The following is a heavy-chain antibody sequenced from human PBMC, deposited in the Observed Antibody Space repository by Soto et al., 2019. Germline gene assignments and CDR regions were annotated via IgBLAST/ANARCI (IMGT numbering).Heavy chain of an antibody. CDR3: ERHYSGYHPFGTYFDY. J-gene: IGHJ4*02. D-gene: IGHD5-12*01. V-gene: IGHV4-59*08. CDR2: IYYSGST. Sequence: SETLSLTCTVSGGSISSYYWSWIRQPPGKGLEWIGYIYYSGSTNYNPSLKSRVTISVDTSKNQFSLKLSSVTAADTAVYYCERHYSGYHPFGTYFDYWGQGTLVTVSS. CDR1: GGSISSYY.